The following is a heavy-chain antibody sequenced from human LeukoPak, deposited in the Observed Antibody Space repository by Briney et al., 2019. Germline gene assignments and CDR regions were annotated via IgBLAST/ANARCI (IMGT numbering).Heavy chain of an antibody. J-gene: IGHJ5*02. CDR2: ISSSGNVI. CDR3: ARRLGA. D-gene: IGHD7-27*01. CDR1: GFTFSDYT. V-gene: IGHV3-11*01. Sequence: GGSLRLSCAASGFTFSDYTMSWIRQAPGKVLEWISSISSSGNVIFYADSVKGRFTISWDNAKSSLYLQMSSLRAEDTAVYYCARRLGAWGQGTLVTVSS.